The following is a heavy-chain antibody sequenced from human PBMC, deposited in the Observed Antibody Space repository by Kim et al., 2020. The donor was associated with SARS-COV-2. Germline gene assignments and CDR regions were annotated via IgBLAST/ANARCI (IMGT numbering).Heavy chain of an antibody. D-gene: IGHD5-12*01. CDR1: GGSISSYY. J-gene: IGHJ4*02. CDR2: IYYSGST. Sequence: SETLSLTCTVSGGSISSYYWSWIRQPPGKGLEWIGYIYYSGSTNYNPSLKSRVTISVDTSKNQFSLKLSSVTAADTAVYYCARWGPPNQMISRWDSGYDYDADYYFDYWGQGTLVTVSS. CDR3: ARWGPPNQMISRWDSGYDYDADYYFDY. V-gene: IGHV4-59*01.